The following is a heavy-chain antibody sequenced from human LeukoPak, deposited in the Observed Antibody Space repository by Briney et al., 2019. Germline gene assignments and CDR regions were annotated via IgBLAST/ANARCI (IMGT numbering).Heavy chain of an antibody. CDR3: ATTYYDFWSGYFDQYYFDY. D-gene: IGHD3-3*01. Sequence: PGGSLRLSCAASGFTFSSYWMSWVRQAPGKGLEWVANIKQDGSEKYYVDSVKGRFTISRDNAKNSLYLQMNSLRAEDTAVYYCATTYYDFWSGYFDQYYFDYWGQGTLVTVSS. V-gene: IGHV3-7*01. CDR1: GFTFSSYW. CDR2: IKQDGSEK. J-gene: IGHJ4*02.